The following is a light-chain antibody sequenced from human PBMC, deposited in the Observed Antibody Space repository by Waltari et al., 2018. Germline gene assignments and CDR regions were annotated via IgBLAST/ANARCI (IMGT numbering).Light chain of an antibody. CDR3: SAWDDSLNGWV. V-gene: IGLV1-44*01. CDR2: RNN. J-gene: IGLJ3*02. Sequence: QSVLTQPPSTSGTPGQRVTISCSGGRSNIRGNIVNWYQQFPGKAPKFLIYRNNQRPSWVPDRFSGSKSGTSASLVISGLLSEDEADYYCSAWDDSLNGWVFGGGTKLTVL. CDR1: RSNIRGNI.